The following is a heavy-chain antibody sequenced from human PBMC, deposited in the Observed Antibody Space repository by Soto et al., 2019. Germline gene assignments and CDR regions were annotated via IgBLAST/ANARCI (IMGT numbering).Heavy chain of an antibody. CDR1: GYTFTSYG. CDR2: ISAYNGNT. J-gene: IGHJ4*02. Sequence: QVQLVQSGAEVKKPGASVKVSCKASGYTFTSYGISWVRQAPGQGLEWMGWISAYNGNTNYAQKLQGRVTMTTDTSTSTAYMELRSLRSDDTAVYYCARVGVRYILTGYYPNGKYYFDYWGQGTLVTVSS. V-gene: IGHV1-18*01. D-gene: IGHD3-9*01. CDR3: ARVGVRYILTGYYPNGKYYFDY.